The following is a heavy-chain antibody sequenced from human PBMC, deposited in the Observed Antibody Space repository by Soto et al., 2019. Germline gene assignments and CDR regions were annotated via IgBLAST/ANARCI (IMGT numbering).Heavy chain of an antibody. D-gene: IGHD2-2*01. CDR2: IKSKTDGGTT. CDR1: GFTFSNAW. V-gene: IGHV3-15*01. Sequence: GGSLRLSCAASGFTFSNAWMSWVRQAPGKGLEWVGRIKSKTDGGTTDYAAPVKGRFTISRDDSKNTLYLQMNSLKTEDTAVYYCTTCWYHLLCYYYGMDVWGQGATVTVSS. J-gene: IGHJ6*02. CDR3: TTCWYHLLCYYYGMDV.